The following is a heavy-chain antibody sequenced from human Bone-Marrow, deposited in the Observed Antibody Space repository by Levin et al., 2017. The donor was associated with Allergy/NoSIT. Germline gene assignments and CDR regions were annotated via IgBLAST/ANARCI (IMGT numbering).Heavy chain of an antibody. CDR3: AKGSGKYYYYYMDV. Sequence: LSLTCAASGFTFSSYGIHWVRQAPGKGLEWVAVISYDGSYKNYGDSVKGRFTISRDNSKNTLYLQMNSLRGEDTAVYYCAKGSGKYYYYYMDVWGKGTTVTVSS. CDR2: ISYDGSYK. J-gene: IGHJ6*03. D-gene: IGHD3-10*01. CDR1: GFTFSSYG. V-gene: IGHV3-30*18.